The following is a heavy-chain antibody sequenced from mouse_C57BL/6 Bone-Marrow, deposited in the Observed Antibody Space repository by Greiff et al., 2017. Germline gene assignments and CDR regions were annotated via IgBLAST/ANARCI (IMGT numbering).Heavy chain of an antibody. CDR3: TRHGSSPRYFDV. V-gene: IGHV1-15*01. Sequence: QVQLQQSGAELVRPGASVTLSCKASGYTFPDYEMHWVKQTPVHGLEWIGAIDPETGGTAYNQKFKGKAILTADKSSSTAYMELRSLTSEDSAVYYCTRHGSSPRYFDVWGTGTTVTVSS. CDR2: IDPETGGT. J-gene: IGHJ1*03. CDR1: GYTFPDYE. D-gene: IGHD1-1*01.